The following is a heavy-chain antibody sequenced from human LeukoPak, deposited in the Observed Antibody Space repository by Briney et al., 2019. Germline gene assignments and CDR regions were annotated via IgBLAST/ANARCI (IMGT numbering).Heavy chain of an antibody. D-gene: IGHD3-3*01. Sequence: GGSLRLSCATSGFPFSSYAMTWVRQAPGKGLECVSAINGSAGTTYYADSVKGRFTISRDNSRNTLYLQMSSLRADDTAVYYCAKGALEWTYYFDYWGQGILVTVSS. CDR3: AKGALEWTYYFDY. J-gene: IGHJ4*02. CDR2: INGSAGTT. V-gene: IGHV3-23*01. CDR1: GFPFSSYA.